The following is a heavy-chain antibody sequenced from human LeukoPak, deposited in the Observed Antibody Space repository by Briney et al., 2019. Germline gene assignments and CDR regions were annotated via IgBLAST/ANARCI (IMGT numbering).Heavy chain of an antibody. D-gene: IGHD3-22*01. Sequence: SETLSLTCTVSGGSISSSTYYWGWIRQPPGKGLEWIGSIYYSGSTYYNPSLKSRVTISLDTSKNQFSLKVNSVTAADTAVYYCASHYYDSSGYYYGSDYWGQGTLVTVSS. CDR3: ASHYYDSSGYYYGSDY. CDR2: IYYSGST. J-gene: IGHJ4*02. CDR1: GGSISSSTYY. V-gene: IGHV4-39*07.